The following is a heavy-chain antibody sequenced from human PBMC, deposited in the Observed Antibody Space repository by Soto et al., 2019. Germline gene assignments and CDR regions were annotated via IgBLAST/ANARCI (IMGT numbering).Heavy chain of an antibody. CDR1: GFTFSSYA. Sequence: PGGSLRLSGAASGFTFSSYAMSWVLQAPGKGLEWVSAISGSGGSTYYADSVKGRFTISRDNSKNTLYLKMNSLRGEDTAVYYCAKGRASVAVAGSFDYWGQGTLVTVSS. J-gene: IGHJ4*02. V-gene: IGHV3-23*01. CDR2: ISGSGGST. CDR3: AKGRASVAVAGSFDY. D-gene: IGHD6-13*01.